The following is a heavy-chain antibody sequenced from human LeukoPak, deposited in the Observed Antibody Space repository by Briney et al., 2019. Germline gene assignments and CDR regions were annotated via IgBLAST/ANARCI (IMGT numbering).Heavy chain of an antibody. D-gene: IGHD3-10*01. CDR1: GFTFSSYW. CDR3: ARLLWYGEP. Sequence: PGGPLRPSCVGLGFTFSSYWMSWVRQAPGKGWEWVAKIKEVGREEYYVDPVKGRFTTTRDNAKNALYLQMNSLIVEDTAVYYCARLLWYGEPWGQGTLVTVSS. J-gene: IGHJ5*02. CDR2: IKEVGREE. V-gene: IGHV3-7*01.